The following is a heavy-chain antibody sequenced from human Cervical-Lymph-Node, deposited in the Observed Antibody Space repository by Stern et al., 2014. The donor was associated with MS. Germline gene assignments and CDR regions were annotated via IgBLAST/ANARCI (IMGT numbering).Heavy chain of an antibody. CDR2: IRVDSSNT. Sequence: EVQLVESGGGLVQPGGSLRLSCAASGFPFRNYLMHWVRQAPGKGLEWVARIRVDSSNTRYADSVKGRFTISRDDAKDTLYLQMDSLRDEDTALYYCATDLEWLLFENWGQGTLVVVSS. J-gene: IGHJ4*02. CDR3: ATDLEWLLFEN. CDR1: GFPFRNYL. D-gene: IGHD3-3*01. V-gene: IGHV3-74*01.